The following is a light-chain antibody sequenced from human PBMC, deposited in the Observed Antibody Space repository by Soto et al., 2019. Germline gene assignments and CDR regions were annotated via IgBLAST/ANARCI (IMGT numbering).Light chain of an antibody. J-gene: IGKJ4*01. Sequence: EIVMTQSPATLSVSPGERATLSRKATQSVSSNLVSYQQKPGQAPRLLIYGASTRVTGIPARFSGSGSGTEFALTISSLQSEDFAVYYCQQYSYRLSFGGGTRVEIK. V-gene: IGKV3-15*01. CDR3: QQYSYRLS. CDR1: QSVSSN. CDR2: GAS.